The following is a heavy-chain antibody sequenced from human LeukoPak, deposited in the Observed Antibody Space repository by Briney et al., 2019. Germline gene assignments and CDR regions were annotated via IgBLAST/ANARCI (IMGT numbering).Heavy chain of an antibody. Sequence: ASVKVSCKASGYTFTSYAMNWVRQAPGQGLEWMGWINTNTGNPTYAQGFTGRFVFSLDTSVSTAFLQISNLKAEDTAVYYCARDYSTATGAGGYWGQGTLVTGSS. J-gene: IGHJ4*02. CDR1: GYTFTSYA. CDR3: ARDYSTATGAGGY. D-gene: IGHD2-15*01. V-gene: IGHV7-4-1*02. CDR2: INTNTGNP.